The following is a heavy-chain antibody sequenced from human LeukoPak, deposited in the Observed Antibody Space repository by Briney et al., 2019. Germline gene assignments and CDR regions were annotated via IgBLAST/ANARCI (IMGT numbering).Heavy chain of an antibody. CDR3: ARAPNIAVAGTYEDYYYYGMDV. CDR1: GGTFSSYA. V-gene: IGHV1-69*13. D-gene: IGHD6-19*01. J-gene: IGHJ6*02. CDR2: IIPIFGTA. Sequence: SVKVSCKASGGTFSSYAISWVRQAPGQGLEWTGGIIPIFGTANYAQKFQGRVTITADESTSTAYMELSSLRSEDTAVYYCARAPNIAVAGTYEDYYYYGMDVWGQGTTVTVSS.